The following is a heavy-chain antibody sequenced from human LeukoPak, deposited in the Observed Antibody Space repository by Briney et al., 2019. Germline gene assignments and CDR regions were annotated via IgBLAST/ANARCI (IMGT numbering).Heavy chain of an antibody. J-gene: IGHJ4*02. CDR1: GYTFTSYY. V-gene: IGHV1-24*01. D-gene: IGHD6-13*01. Sequence: GASVKVSCKASGYTFTSYYMHWVRQAPGKGLEWMGGFDPEDGETIYAQKFQGRVTMTEDTSTDTAYMELSSLRSEDTAVYYCATGLAAAEDYWGQGTLVTVSS. CDR3: ATGLAAAEDY. CDR2: FDPEDGET.